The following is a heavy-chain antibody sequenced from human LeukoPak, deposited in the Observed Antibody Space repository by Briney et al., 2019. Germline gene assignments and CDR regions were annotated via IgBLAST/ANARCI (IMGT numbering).Heavy chain of an antibody. V-gene: IGHV3-23*01. CDR2: ISGSGGST. CDR1: GFTFSSYA. Sequence: GGSLRLSCAASGFTFSSYAMSWVRQAPGKGLEWVSAISGSGGSTYYADSVKGRFTISRDNSKNTLYLQMNSLRAEDTAVYYCAKERSWRQQPTNYYFDYWGQGTLVTVSS. D-gene: IGHD6-13*01. CDR3: AKERSWRQQPTNYYFDY. J-gene: IGHJ4*02.